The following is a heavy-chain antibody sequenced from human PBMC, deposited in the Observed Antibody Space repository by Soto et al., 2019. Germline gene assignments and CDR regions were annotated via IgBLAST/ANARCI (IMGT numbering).Heavy chain of an antibody. J-gene: IGHJ4*02. Sequence: GGSLRLSCAASGFTFSSYGMHWVRQAPGKGLEWVAVIWYDGSNKYYADSMKGRFTISRHNSNNTLYLQMNSLRAEDTAVYYCARDFYSSSPFDYWGQGTLVTV. D-gene: IGHD6-6*01. CDR1: GFTFSSYG. CDR2: IWYDGSNK. CDR3: ARDFYSSSPFDY. V-gene: IGHV3-33*01.